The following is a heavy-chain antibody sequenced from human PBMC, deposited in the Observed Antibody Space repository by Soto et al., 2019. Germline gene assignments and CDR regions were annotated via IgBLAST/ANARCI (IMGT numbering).Heavy chain of an antibody. V-gene: IGHV1-2*02. CDR3: VRDGVVGSARYFFDY. CDR1: GYTFTGYY. D-gene: IGHD3-3*01. CDR2: INPNSGGT. J-gene: IGHJ4*02. Sequence: ASVKVSCKASGYTFTGYYIHWVRQAPGQGLEWMGWINPNSGGTNYPQRFQGRVTMTRDTSISTAYMELSRLTSDDTAVYYCVRDGVVGSARYFFDYWGQGTLVTVSS.